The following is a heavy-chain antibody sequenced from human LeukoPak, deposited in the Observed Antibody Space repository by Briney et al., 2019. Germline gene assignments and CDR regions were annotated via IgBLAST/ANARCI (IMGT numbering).Heavy chain of an antibody. V-gene: IGHV3-20*01. CDR1: GFTFDDYG. CDR3: ARDSSSWYGMDV. Sequence: GGSLRLSCAASGFTFDDYGMSWVRHAPGKGLEWVSGINWNGGSTGYADSVKGRFTISRDNAKNSLYLQMNSLRAEDTALYHCARDSSSWYGMDVWGQGTTVTVSS. J-gene: IGHJ6*02. D-gene: IGHD6-13*01. CDR2: INWNGGST.